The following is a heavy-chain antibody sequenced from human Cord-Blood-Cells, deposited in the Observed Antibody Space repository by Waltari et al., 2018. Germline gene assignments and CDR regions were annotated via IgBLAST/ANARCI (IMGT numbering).Heavy chain of an antibody. D-gene: IGHD3-10*01. Sequence: EVQLVETGGGLIQPGGSLRLSCTASGFTVSRNYMRCVRQAPGKGLEWVSVIYSGGSTYYADSVKGRFTISRDNSKNTLYLQMNSLRAEDTAVYYCARETGSYDAFDIWGQGTMVTVSS. CDR1: GFTVSRNY. CDR3: ARETGSYDAFDI. J-gene: IGHJ3*02. V-gene: IGHV3-53*02. CDR2: IYSGGST.